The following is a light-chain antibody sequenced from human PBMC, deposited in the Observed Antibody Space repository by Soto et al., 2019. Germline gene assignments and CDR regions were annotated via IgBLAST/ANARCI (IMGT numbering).Light chain of an antibody. CDR3: CSYAGSSTHYV. Sequence: QSALTQPASVSGSPGQSITISCTGTSSDVGYYNLVSWYQQHPGKAPKLMIYGVSKRPSGFSNRFSGSKSGNTASLTISGLQAEDEADYYCCSYAGSSTHYVFGTGTKLTVL. CDR2: GVS. V-gene: IGLV2-23*02. CDR1: SSDVGYYNL. J-gene: IGLJ1*01.